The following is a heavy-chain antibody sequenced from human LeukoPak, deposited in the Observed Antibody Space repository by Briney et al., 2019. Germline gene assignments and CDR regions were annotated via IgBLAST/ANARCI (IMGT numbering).Heavy chain of an antibody. V-gene: IGHV3-30*18. CDR1: GFTFSSYG. CDR3: AKDGLVGAIDY. J-gene: IGHJ4*02. CDR2: ISYDGSNK. D-gene: IGHD1-26*01. Sequence: GGSLRLSCAASGFTFSSYGMHWVRQAPGKGLEWVAVISYDGSNKYYPDSVKGRFTISRDNSKNTLYLQMNSLRAEDTAVYYCAKDGLVGAIDYWGQGTLVTVSS.